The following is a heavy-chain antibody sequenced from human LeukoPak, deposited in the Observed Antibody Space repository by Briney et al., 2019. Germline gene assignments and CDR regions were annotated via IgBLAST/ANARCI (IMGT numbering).Heavy chain of an antibody. V-gene: IGHV4-30-4*08. D-gene: IGHD6-13*01. Sequence: SETLSLTCTVSGGSISSGDYYWSWIRQPPGKGLEWIGYIYYSGSTYYNPSLKSRVTISVDTSKNQFSLKLSSVTAADTAVYYCARLYSSSQGFDPWGQGTLVTVSS. CDR1: GGSISSGDYY. J-gene: IGHJ5*02. CDR2: IYYSGST. CDR3: ARLYSSSQGFDP.